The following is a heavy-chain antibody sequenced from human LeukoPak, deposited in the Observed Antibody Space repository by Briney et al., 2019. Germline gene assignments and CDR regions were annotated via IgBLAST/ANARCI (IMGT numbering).Heavy chain of an antibody. CDR3: VRHESAWRGAYDI. CDR2: IYYSGTT. J-gene: IGHJ3*02. Sequence: KASETLSLTCAVSGGSLSSYFWSWVRQSPGKGLEWIAYIYYSGTTSDHNPSLKSRVTISVDTSKNQFSLNLRSVTVADTAVYYCVRHESAWRGAYDIWGQGTMVTVSP. CDR1: GGSLSSYF. V-gene: IGHV4-59*08.